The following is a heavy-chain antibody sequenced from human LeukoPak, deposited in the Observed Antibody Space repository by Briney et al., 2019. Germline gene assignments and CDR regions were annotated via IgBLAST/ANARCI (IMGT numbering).Heavy chain of an antibody. CDR2: IWYDGSNK. Sequence: GRSLRLSCAASGFTFSSYGMHWVRQAPGKGLEWVAVIWYDGSNKYYADSVKGRFTISRDNSKNTLYLQMNSLRAEDTAVYYCARDGVAAAGTPLYDYYYMDVWGKGTTVTVSS. D-gene: IGHD6-13*01. CDR3: ARDGVAAAGTPLYDYYYMDV. V-gene: IGHV3-33*01. CDR1: GFTFSSYG. J-gene: IGHJ6*03.